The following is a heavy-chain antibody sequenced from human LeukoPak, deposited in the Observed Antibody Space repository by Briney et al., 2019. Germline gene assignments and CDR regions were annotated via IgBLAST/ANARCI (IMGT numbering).Heavy chain of an antibody. Sequence: GGSLRLSCAASGFTFSNYPIHWVRQAPGKGLEWVAVISSDGSTKYYADSVKGRFTISRDNSKNTLYLQMNSLKAEDTAVYYCVRDYSGVDYWGQGTLVTVSS. J-gene: IGHJ4*02. CDR3: VRDYSGVDY. CDR2: ISSDGSTK. D-gene: IGHD5-12*01. CDR1: GFTFSNYP. V-gene: IGHV3-30-3*01.